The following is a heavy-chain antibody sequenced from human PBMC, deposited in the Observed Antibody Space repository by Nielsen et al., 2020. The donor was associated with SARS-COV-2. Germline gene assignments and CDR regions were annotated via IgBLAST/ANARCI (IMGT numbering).Heavy chain of an antibody. CDR3: ARSRWFGELPNDY. CDR2: MNPNSGNT. J-gene: IGHJ4*02. D-gene: IGHD3-10*01. V-gene: IGHV1-8*01. Sequence: ASVKVSCKASGYTFTSYDINWVRQATGQGLEWMGWMNPNSGNTGYAQKYQGRVTMTRNTSISTAYMELSSLRSEDTAVYYCARSRWFGELPNDYWGQGTLVTVSS. CDR1: GYTFTSYD.